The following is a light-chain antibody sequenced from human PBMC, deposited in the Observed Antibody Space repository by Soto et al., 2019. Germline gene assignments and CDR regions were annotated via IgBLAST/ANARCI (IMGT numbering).Light chain of an antibody. J-gene: IGKJ5*01. Sequence: EIQMTQSPSTLSASVGAGVTITCRASQSISSWLAWYQQKPGKAPKILIYDASNLESGVPSRFSGSGSGTECTLTISSLQPDDVATYYCQQYNSYLITFGQGTRLEIK. CDR3: QQYNSYLIT. V-gene: IGKV1-5*01. CDR1: QSISSW. CDR2: DAS.